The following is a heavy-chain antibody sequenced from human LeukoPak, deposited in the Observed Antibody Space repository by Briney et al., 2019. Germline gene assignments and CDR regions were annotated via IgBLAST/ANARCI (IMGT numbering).Heavy chain of an antibody. J-gene: IGHJ4*02. CDR1: GFTFSSYS. CDR2: ISSSSSYI. CDR3: ARDGRDTAMVTAAGDDY. D-gene: IGHD5-18*01. Sequence: GGSLRLPCAASGFTFSSYSMNWVRQAPGKGLEWVSSISSSSSYIYYADSVKGRFTISRDNAKNSLYLQMNSLRAEDTAVYYCARDGRDTAMVTAAGDDYWGQGTLVTVSS. V-gene: IGHV3-21*01.